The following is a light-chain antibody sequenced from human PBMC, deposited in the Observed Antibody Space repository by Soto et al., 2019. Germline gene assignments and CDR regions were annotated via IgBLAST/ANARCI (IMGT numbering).Light chain of an antibody. J-gene: IGKJ1*01. V-gene: IGKV1-5*01. CDR2: DAS. CDR1: QRISSW. Sequence: DIQMTQSPSSLSAFVGDRVTITCRASQRISSWLAWYQRKPGKAPKLLIYDASKLESGVPSRFSGSGSGTEVTITISSLHTEDGATYYCQQYNTYSWTFGQGTKVDIK. CDR3: QQYNTYSWT.